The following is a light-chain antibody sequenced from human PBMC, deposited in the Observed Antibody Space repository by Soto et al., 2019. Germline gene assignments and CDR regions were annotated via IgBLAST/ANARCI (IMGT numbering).Light chain of an antibody. CDR2: LNNDGSH. Sequence: QLVLTQSPSASASLGASVKLTCTLSSGDSSYAIAWHQQQPEKGPRYLMKLNNDGSHSKGDGIPDRFSGSSSGAERYLTISSRQSEDEADYYCQTWGTGTWVFGGGTKLTVL. CDR1: SGDSSYA. J-gene: IGLJ3*02. V-gene: IGLV4-69*01. CDR3: QTWGTGTWV.